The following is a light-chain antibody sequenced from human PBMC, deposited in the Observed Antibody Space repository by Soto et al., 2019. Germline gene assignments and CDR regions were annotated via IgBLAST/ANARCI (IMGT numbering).Light chain of an antibody. J-gene: IGLJ1*01. V-gene: IGLV2-23*01. CDR2: EGS. CDR1: SSYVGSYNL. Sequence: QSVLTQPASVSGSPGQSITISCTGTSSYVGSYNLVSWYQQHPGKAPKLMIYEGSKRPSGVSNRFSGSKSGNTASLTISGLQAEDEADYYCCSYAGSSPYVFGTGTRSPS. CDR3: CSYAGSSPYV.